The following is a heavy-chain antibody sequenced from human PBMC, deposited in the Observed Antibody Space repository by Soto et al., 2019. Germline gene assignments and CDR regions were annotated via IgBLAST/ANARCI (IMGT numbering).Heavy chain of an antibody. J-gene: IGHJ6*02. CDR3: ARPRSGSYYYGMDV. CDR1: GYTFTSYD. D-gene: IGHD3-3*01. Sequence: QVQLVQSGAEVKKPGASVKVSCKASGYTFTSYDINWVRQATGQGLEWMGWMNPNSGNTGYAQKFQGRVTMTRNTSIITAYMELSSLRSEDTAVYYCARPRSGSYYYGMDVWCQGTAVTVSS. CDR2: MNPNSGNT. V-gene: IGHV1-8*01.